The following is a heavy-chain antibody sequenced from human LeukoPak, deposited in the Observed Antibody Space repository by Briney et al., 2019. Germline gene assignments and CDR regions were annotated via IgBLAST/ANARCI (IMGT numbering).Heavy chain of an antibody. CDR2: IYSGGST. CDR3: ARGEETGTTIDY. V-gene: IGHV3-66*02. CDR1: GFTVSSNY. D-gene: IGHD1-7*01. Sequence: GGSLRLSCAASGFTVSSNYMSWVRQAPGKGLEWFSVIYSGGSTYYADSVKGRFTISRDNSKNTLYLQMNSLRAEDTAVYYCARGEETGTTIDYWGQGTLVTVSS. J-gene: IGHJ4*01.